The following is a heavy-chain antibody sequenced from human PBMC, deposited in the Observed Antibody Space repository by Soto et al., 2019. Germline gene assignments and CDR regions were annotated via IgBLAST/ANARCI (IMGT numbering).Heavy chain of an antibody. D-gene: IGHD3-22*01. Sequence: SETLSLTCAVSGGSISSGGYPWSWIRQPPGKGLEWIGYIYHSGSTYYNPSLKSRVTISVDRSKNQFSLKLSSVTAADTAVYYCARGAPVVNDYWGQGTLVTVSS. V-gene: IGHV4-30-2*01. CDR2: IYHSGST. CDR1: GGSISSGGYP. J-gene: IGHJ4*02. CDR3: ARGAPVVNDY.